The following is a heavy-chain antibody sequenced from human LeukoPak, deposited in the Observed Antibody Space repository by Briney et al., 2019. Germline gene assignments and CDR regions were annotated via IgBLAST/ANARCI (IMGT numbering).Heavy chain of an antibody. D-gene: IGHD6-19*01. J-gene: IGHJ4*02. Sequence: GGSLRLSCAASGFTFRNHGMHWVRQAPGKGLEWVAVIWYDGSNRYYTDSVKGRFTLSRDNAKNSLYLQMNSLRDEDTAVYYCARGPISGWSADYWGQGTLVTVSS. CDR2: IWYDGSNR. CDR3: ARGPISGWSADY. V-gene: IGHV3-33*01. CDR1: GFTFRNHG.